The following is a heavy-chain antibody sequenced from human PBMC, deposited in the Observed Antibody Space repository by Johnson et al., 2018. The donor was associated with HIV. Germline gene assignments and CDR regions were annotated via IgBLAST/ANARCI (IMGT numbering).Heavy chain of an antibody. V-gene: IGHV3-74*01. CDR2: INSDGSRT. Sequence: VQLVESGGDLVQPGGSLRLSCVGSGFTFSTNWMHWVRQAPGKGLVWVSRINSDGSRTTYADSVKGRFTISSDKAKNTLHLQMNSLRAEDTAVYYCVRTSCTGARCLGYDPFDVWGQGTMVTVSS. CDR3: VRTSCTGARCLGYDPFDV. J-gene: IGHJ3*01. CDR1: GFTFSTNW. D-gene: IGHD3-16*01.